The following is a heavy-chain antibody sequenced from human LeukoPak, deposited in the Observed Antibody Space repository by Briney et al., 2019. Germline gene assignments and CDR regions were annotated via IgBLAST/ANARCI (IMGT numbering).Heavy chain of an antibody. CDR3: ATISGWYLHAYDI. CDR2: MNPHSGNT. CDR1: GYSFTSYD. J-gene: IGHJ3*02. V-gene: IGHV1-8*02. Sequence: ASVKVSCKASGYSFTSYDIHWVRQTTGQGLEWMGWMNPHSGNTGYAQQFQGRVSITRDTSITTAYMELSSLRSEDTAVYYCATISGWYLHAYDIWGQGTMVTVSS. D-gene: IGHD6-13*01.